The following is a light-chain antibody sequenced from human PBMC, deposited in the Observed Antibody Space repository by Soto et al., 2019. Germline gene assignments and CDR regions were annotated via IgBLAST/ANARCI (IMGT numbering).Light chain of an antibody. J-gene: IGKJ5*01. CDR3: QQRSSWPIT. CDR1: QSVSSR. V-gene: IGKV3-11*01. Sequence: EIVLTQSPATLSLSPGERGTLSCRASQSVSSRLAWYQQKPGQAPRLLIYDASNRATGVPARFSGSGSGTDFTLTISSLEPEDFAVYYCQQRSSWPITFGQGTRLEIK. CDR2: DAS.